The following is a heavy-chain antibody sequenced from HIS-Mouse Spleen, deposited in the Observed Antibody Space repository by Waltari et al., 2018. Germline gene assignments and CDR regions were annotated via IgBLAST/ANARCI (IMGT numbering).Heavy chain of an antibody. CDR2: IYYSGGT. J-gene: IGHJ2*01. V-gene: IGHV4-39*07. CDR1: GGSISSSSYY. D-gene: IGHD6-13*01. Sequence: QLQLQESVPGLVKPSETLSLTCTVSGGSISSSSYYWGWIRQPPGKGLEWMGSIYYSGGTYYNPPLKSRVTISVDTSKNQFSLKLSSVTAADTAVYYCAREIPYSSSWYDWYFDLWGRGTLVTVSS. CDR3: AREIPYSSSWYDWYFDL.